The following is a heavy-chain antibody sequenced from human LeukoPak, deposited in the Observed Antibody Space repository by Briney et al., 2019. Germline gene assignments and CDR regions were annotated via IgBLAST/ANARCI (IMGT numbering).Heavy chain of an antibody. CDR2: IKADGSNT. CDR1: GFTFSSYW. Sequence: GGSLRLSCATSGFTFSSYWMHWVRQAPGKGLVWVSRIKADGSNTNYADSVKGRFTISRDNAKNTLYLQMSSLRAEDTAVYYCPRHFIQLGGWGQGTMVTVSS. D-gene: IGHD1-1*01. CDR3: PRHFIQLGG. J-gene: IGHJ3*01. V-gene: IGHV3-74*01.